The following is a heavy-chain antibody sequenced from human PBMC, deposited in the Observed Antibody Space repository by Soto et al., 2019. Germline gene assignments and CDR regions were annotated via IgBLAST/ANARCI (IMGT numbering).Heavy chain of an antibody. CDR3: ARTEPVVVVAAFDY. CDR2: ISAYNGNT. J-gene: IGHJ4*02. Sequence: QVQLVQSGAEVKKPGASVKVSCKASGYTFNSYGISWVRQAPGQGLEWMGWISAYNGNTNDAQNFQGRVTITTDTSTSTVYMKLRRLRSDDTAVYYCARTEPVVVVAAFDYWGQGTLVTVSS. CDR1: GYTFNSYG. D-gene: IGHD2-15*01. V-gene: IGHV1-18*01.